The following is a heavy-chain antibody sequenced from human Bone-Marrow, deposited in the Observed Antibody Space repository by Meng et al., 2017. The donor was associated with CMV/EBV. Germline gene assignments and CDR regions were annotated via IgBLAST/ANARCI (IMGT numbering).Heavy chain of an antibody. CDR2: IWYDGSNK. J-gene: IGHJ5*02. D-gene: IGHD6-13*01. CDR1: GFSFNTYA. Sequence: GESLKISCAASGFSFNTYAIHWVRQAPGKGLEWVAVIWYDGSNKYYADSVKGRFTISRDNSKNTLYLQMNSLRAEDTAVYYCAKDGIAAALGWWFDPWGQGTLVTVSS. V-gene: IGHV3-33*06. CDR3: AKDGIAAALGWWFDP.